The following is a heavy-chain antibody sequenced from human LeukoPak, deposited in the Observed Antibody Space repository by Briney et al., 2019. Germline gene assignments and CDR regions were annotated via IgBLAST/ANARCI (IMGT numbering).Heavy chain of an antibody. CDR1: GFTFSSYA. D-gene: IGHD3-9*01. V-gene: IGHV3-23*01. Sequence: GGSLRLSCAASGFTFSSYAMSWVRQAPGKGLEWVSAISGSGGSTYYADSVKGRFTISRGNSKNTLYLQMNSLRAEDTAVYYCAKEGDPNDPTDILTGYFLPNYYYGMDVWGQGTTVTVSS. J-gene: IGHJ6*02. CDR3: AKEGDPNDPTDILTGYFLPNYYYGMDV. CDR2: ISGSGGST.